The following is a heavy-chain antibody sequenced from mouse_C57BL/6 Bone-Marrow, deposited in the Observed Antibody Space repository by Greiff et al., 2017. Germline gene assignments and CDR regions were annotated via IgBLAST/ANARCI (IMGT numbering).Heavy chain of an antibody. CDR2: ISNLAYSI. Sequence: EVKLVESGGGLVQPGGSLKLSCAASGFTFSDYGMAWVRQAPRKGPEWVAFISNLAYSIYYADTVTGRFTISRENAKNTLYLEMSRLRSEETAMYDCERPTNEGNYEGYFDVWGTGTTVTVSS. CDR3: ERPTNEGNYEGYFDV. J-gene: IGHJ1*03. D-gene: IGHD1-1*01. CDR1: GFTFSDYG. V-gene: IGHV5-15*01.